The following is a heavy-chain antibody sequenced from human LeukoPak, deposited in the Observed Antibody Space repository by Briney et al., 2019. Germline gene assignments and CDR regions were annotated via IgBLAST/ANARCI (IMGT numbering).Heavy chain of an antibody. CDR3: ARGQDDRSGTFDY. CDR2: MSPSGTT. J-gene: IGHJ4*02. V-gene: IGHV4-61*01. D-gene: IGHD3-22*01. Sequence: SGTLSLTCTVSGDSVSSGNYYLSWIRQPPGKGLDWNTYMSPSGTTKYNPSLKSRVTTSVDTSRTQFSLRLSSVTAADTAVYYCARGQDDRSGTFDYWGQGILVTVPS. CDR1: GDSVSSGNYY.